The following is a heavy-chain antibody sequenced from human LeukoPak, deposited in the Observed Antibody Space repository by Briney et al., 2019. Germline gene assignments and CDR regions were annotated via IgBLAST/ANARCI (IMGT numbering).Heavy chain of an antibody. CDR2: ISGSGGST. CDR3: AKDPDYDSTGYYPDY. J-gene: IGHJ4*02. Sequence: GGSLRLFCAASGFTFSSYAMTWVRQAPGKGLDWVSAISGSGGSTYYADSVKGRFTISRDNSKDTLYLQMNSLRAEDTAVYYCAKDPDYDSTGYYPDYWGQGTLVTVSS. D-gene: IGHD3-22*01. V-gene: IGHV3-23*01. CDR1: GFTFSSYA.